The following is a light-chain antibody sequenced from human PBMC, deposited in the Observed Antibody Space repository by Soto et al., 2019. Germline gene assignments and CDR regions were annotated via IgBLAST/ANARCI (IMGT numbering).Light chain of an antibody. CDR2: DVS. V-gene: IGLV2-14*01. CDR1: SSDVGDYNY. Sequence: SALTQPASVSGSPGQSITISCTGTSSDVGDYNYVSWYQQHPGKVPKLMIYDVSNRPSGVSNRFSGSKSDNTASLTISGLQAEDEADYYCSSYTSSSSTRAFGGGTKLTVL. CDR3: SSYTSSSSTRA. J-gene: IGLJ2*01.